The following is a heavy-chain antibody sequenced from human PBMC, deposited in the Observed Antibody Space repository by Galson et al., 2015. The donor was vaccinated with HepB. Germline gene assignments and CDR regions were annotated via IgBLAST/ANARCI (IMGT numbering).Heavy chain of an antibody. D-gene: IGHD3-22*01. CDR1: GFTFGDYA. CDR2: IRSKAYGGTT. J-gene: IGHJ4*02. CDR3: TRDPDDKYYYDSSGYPFDY. V-gene: IGHV3-49*03. Sequence: SLRLSCAASGFTFGDYAMSWFRQAPGKGLEWVSFIRSKAYGGTTEYAASVKGRFTISRDDSKSIAYLQMNSLKTEDTAVYYCTRDPDDKYYYDSSGYPFDYWGQGTLVTVSS.